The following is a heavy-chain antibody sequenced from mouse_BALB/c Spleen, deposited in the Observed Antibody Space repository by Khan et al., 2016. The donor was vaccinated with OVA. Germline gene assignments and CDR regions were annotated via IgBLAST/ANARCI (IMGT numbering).Heavy chain of an antibody. V-gene: IGHV2-9*02. CDR3: ASGDGYDKDAMDY. CDR2: IWAGGST. CDR1: GFSLTSYG. J-gene: IGHJ4*01. Sequence: VQLKESGPGLVAPSQSLSITCTVSGFSLTSYGIHWVRQPPGKGLEWLGVIWAGGSTNYNSALMSRLSISNDNSKSQVFLKMNSLQTDDTAMYYCASGDGYDKDAMDYWGQGTSVTVSA. D-gene: IGHD2-2*01.